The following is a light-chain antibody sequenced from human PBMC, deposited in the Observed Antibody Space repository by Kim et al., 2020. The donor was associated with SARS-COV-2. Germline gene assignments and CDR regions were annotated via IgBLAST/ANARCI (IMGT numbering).Light chain of an antibody. V-gene: IGKV3-15*01. J-gene: IGKJ5*01. CDR3: QQYHLWPIT. CDR1: QSVSSN. Sequence: VSPGERATLFCRASQSVSSNLAWYQQTPGQAPRLLISDASTRATGIPARFSGSGSGTEFTLTISSLQSEDFAVYYCQQYHLWPITFGQGTRLEIK. CDR2: DAS.